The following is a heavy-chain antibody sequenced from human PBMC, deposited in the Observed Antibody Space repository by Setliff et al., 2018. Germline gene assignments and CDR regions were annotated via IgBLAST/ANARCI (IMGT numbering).Heavy chain of an antibody. Sequence: ASVKVSCKASGDTFSKHGISWVRQAPGQGFEWMGWINPNSGDTNYAQSFQGRVTMTADTSTNTAYMELKSLRSDDTAVYYCARDVGAYCSGRICHPGYWGQGTLVTVSS. CDR3: ARDVGAYCSGRICHPGY. CDR2: INPNSGDT. V-gene: IGHV1-18*01. D-gene: IGHD2-15*01. J-gene: IGHJ4*02. CDR1: GDTFSKHG.